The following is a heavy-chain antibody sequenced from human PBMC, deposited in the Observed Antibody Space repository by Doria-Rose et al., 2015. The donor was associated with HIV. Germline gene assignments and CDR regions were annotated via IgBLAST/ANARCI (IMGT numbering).Heavy chain of an antibody. J-gene: IGHJ4*02. CDR2: IFSDDDR. V-gene: IGHV2-26*01. D-gene: IGHD6-13*01. CDR1: GGSLSSPGMG. CDR3: ARIKSSRWYHKYYFDF. Sequence: QVTLKESGPVLVKPTETLTLTCTVSGGSLSSPGMGVSWIRQPPGKALEWLANIFSDDDRSYKTSLKSRLTISRGTSKSQVVLTMTDMDPVDTATYYCARIKSSRWYHKYYFDFWGQGTLVIVS.